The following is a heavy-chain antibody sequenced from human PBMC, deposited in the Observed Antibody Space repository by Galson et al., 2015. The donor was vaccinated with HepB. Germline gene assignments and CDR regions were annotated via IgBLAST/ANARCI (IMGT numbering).Heavy chain of an antibody. CDR1: GFTFSDYY. V-gene: IGHV3-11*01. J-gene: IGHJ4*02. Sequence: SLRLSCAASGFTFSDYYMSWIRQAPGKGLEWVSYISSSGSTIYYADSVKGRFTISRDNAKNSLYLQMNSLRAEDTAVYYCARDNKRVVVAAGAIDYCGQGTLVTVSS. CDR2: ISSSGSTI. CDR3: ARDNKRVVVAAGAIDY. D-gene: IGHD2-15*01.